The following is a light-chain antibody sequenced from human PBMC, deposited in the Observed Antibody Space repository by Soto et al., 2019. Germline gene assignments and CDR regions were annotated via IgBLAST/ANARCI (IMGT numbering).Light chain of an antibody. J-gene: IGLJ2*01. Sequence: QSVLTQPPSASASLGASVTLTCTLSSGCSNYKVDWYQQRPGKGPRFVMRVGTGGIVGSKGDGIPDRFSVLGSGLNRYLTIKNIQEEDESDYHCGADHGSGSNFPHVVFGGGTKLTVL. CDR1: SGCSNYK. CDR3: GADHGSGSNFPHVV. CDR2: VGTGGIVG. V-gene: IGLV9-49*01.